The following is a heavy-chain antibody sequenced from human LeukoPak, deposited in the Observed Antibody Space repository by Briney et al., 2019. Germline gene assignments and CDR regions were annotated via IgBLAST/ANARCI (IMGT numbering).Heavy chain of an antibody. J-gene: IGHJ4*02. CDR3: ARQSLLPIAAAGIVDY. CDR1: GGSIGSSSYY. Sequence: SETLSLTCTVSGGSIGSSSYYWGWIRQPPGKGLEWIGSIYYSGSTYYNPSLKSRVTISVDTSKNQFSLKLSSVTAADTAVYYCARQSLLPIAAAGIVDYWGQGTLVTVSS. V-gene: IGHV4-39*01. CDR2: IYYSGST. D-gene: IGHD6-13*01.